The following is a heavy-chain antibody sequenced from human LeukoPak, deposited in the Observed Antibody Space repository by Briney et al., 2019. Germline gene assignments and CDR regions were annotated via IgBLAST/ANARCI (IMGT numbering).Heavy chain of an antibody. D-gene: IGHD6-13*01. CDR1: GGSFSGYY. CDR3: ARLAAAGTC. J-gene: IGHJ4*02. V-gene: IGHV4-34*01. Sequence: SETLSLTCAVYGGSFSGYYWSWIRQPPGKGLEWIGEINHSGSTNYNPSLKSRVTISVDTSKNQFSLKLGSVTAADTAVYYCARLAAAGTCWGQGTLVTVSS. CDR2: INHSGST.